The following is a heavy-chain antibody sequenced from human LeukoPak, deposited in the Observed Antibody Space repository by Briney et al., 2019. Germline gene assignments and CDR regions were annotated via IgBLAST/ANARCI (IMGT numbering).Heavy chain of an antibody. CDR2: IKQDGSEK. V-gene: IGHV3-7*01. J-gene: IGHJ5*02. Sequence: GGSLRRSCAASGVTFSSYWRNWVRQAPAKGLEWVANIKQDGSEKYYVDSVKGRLTISRDNAKNSLYLQMNSLRAEDTAVYYCARVGGSYWGWFDPWGQGTLVTVSS. CDR1: GVTFSSYW. CDR3: ARVGGSYWGWFDP. D-gene: IGHD1-26*01.